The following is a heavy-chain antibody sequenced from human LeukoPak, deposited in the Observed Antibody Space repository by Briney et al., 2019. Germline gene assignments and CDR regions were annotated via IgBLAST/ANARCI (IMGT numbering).Heavy chain of an antibody. CDR2: IYYSGST. V-gene: IGHV4-39*01. J-gene: IGHJ5*02. D-gene: IGHD6-19*01. CDR3: ARLDGIAVAARFDP. CDR1: GGSISSSSYY. Sequence: SETLSLXCTVSGGSISSSSYYWGWIRQPPGKGLEWIGSIYYSGSTYYNPSLKSRVTISVDTSKNQFSLKLSSVTAADTAVYYCARLDGIAVAARFDPWGQGTLVTVSS.